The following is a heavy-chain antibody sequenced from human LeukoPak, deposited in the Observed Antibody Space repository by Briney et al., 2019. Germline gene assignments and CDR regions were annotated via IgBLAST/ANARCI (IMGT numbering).Heavy chain of an antibody. CDR1: GGSISSYY. CDR3: ARSNILTGYYKIGNWFDP. J-gene: IGHJ5*02. V-gene: IGHV4-59*08. D-gene: IGHD3-9*01. CDR2: IYYSGST. Sequence: PSETLSLTCTVSGGSISSYYWSWIRQPPGKGLEWIGYIYYSGSTNYNPSLKSRVTISVDTSKNQFSLKLSSVTAADTAVYYCARSNILTGYYKIGNWFDPWGQGTLVTVYS.